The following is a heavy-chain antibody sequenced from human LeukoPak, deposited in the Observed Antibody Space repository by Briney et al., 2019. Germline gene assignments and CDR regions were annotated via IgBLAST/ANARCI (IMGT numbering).Heavy chain of an antibody. D-gene: IGHD5-18*01. Sequence: GGSLRLSCAASGFTFSSYGMHWVRQAPGKGLEWVAVISYDGSNKYYADSVKGRFTISRDNSKNTLYLQMNSLRAEDTAVYYCAKARMRHSYDYYFDYWGQGTLVTVSS. V-gene: IGHV3-30*18. J-gene: IGHJ4*02. CDR2: ISYDGSNK. CDR1: GFTFSSYG. CDR3: AKARMRHSYDYYFDY.